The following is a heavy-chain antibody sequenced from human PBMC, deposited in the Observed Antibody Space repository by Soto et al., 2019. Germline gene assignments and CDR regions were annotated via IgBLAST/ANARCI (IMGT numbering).Heavy chain of an antibody. CDR3: ARTGYSSSWYSTRPRYTDV. CDR1: GGSISSSSYY. D-gene: IGHD6-13*01. CDR2: IYYSVST. Sequence: SETRSLTCTVSGGSISSSSYYWGWILHPPGKGLEWIGSIYYSVSTYYDPSLKSRVTISVDTSKNHFSLTLSSVTAADTAVYYCARTGYSSSWYSTRPRYTDVWGQGTPVTVSS. V-gene: IGHV4-39*01. J-gene: IGHJ6*02.